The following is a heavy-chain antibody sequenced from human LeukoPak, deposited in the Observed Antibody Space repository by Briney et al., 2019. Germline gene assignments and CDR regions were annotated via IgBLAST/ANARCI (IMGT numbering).Heavy chain of an antibody. V-gene: IGHV1-69*04. CDR2: IIPVLEMT. CDR1: GGTFSTYA. J-gene: IGHJ4*02. Sequence: SVKVSCKASGGTFSTYALGWVRQASGKGLEWMGSIIPVLEMTNYAQKFQSRVTITADTSTDTAFMELKTLTSEDTAVYYCARGPVAGTKGPETDYWGQGTLVTVSS. D-gene: IGHD6-19*01. CDR3: ARGPVAGTKGPETDY.